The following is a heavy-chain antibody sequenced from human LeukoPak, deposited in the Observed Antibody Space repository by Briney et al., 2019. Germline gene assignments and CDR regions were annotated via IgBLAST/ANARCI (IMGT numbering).Heavy chain of an antibody. Sequence: GASVKVSCKVSGYTLTELSMHWVRQTPGKGLEWMGGFDPEDVETIYAKKFQGRVTLTEDTSTDTAYMELSSLRSEDTALYYCATDKLSFTIFGVKQWPFDSWGQGTLVTVSS. J-gene: IGHJ4*02. CDR3: ATDKLSFTIFGVKQWPFDS. D-gene: IGHD3-3*01. CDR2: FDPEDVET. V-gene: IGHV1-24*01. CDR1: GYTLTELS.